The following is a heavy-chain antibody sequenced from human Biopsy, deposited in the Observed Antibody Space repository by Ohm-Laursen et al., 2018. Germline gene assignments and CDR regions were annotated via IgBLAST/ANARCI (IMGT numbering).Heavy chain of an antibody. Sequence: GASVKVSCKASGYTFAGYYLHWVRQAPGHGLEWMAWLNPNTGYAHYAQRFQGRLTVTRDTSISTAYVDLSSLRSDDTAVYYCTRGGYYYDSLAYYYWFDPWGQGTLVTVSS. V-gene: IGHV1-2*02. J-gene: IGHJ5*02. D-gene: IGHD3-22*01. CDR3: TRGGYYYDSLAYYYWFDP. CDR1: GYTFAGYY. CDR2: LNPNTGYA.